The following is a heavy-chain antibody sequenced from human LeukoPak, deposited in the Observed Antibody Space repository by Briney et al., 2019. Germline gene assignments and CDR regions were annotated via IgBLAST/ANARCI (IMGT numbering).Heavy chain of an antibody. CDR3: ARVTGYIVEDYFDY. D-gene: IGHD3-22*01. CDR2: IYYSGST. Sequence: PSETLSLTCTFSGGSISSYYWSWIRQPPGRGLEWIGYIYYSGSTNYNPSLKSRVTISVDTSKNQFSLRLSSVTAADTAVYYCARVTGYIVEDYFDYWGQGTLVTVSS. V-gene: IGHV4-59*01. J-gene: IGHJ4*02. CDR1: GGSISSYY.